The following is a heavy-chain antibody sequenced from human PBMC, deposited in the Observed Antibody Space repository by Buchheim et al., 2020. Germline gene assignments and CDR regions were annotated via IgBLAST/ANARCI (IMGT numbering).Heavy chain of an antibody. CDR1: GFTFSSYG. CDR3: AKVRLIYSSSGYFDY. D-gene: IGHD6-6*01. V-gene: IGHV3-30*18. Sequence: QVQLVESGGGVVQPGRSLRLSCAASGFTFSSYGMHWVRQAPGKGLEWVAVISYDGSNKYYADSGKGRLTISRDNSKNTLDLQMNSLRAEDTAVYYCAKVRLIYSSSGYFDYWGQGTL. CDR2: ISYDGSNK. J-gene: IGHJ4*02.